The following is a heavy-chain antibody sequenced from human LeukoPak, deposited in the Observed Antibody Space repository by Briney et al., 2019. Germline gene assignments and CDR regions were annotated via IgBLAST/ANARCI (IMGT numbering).Heavy chain of an antibody. CDR1: GYSISSGYY. J-gene: IGHJ5*02. Sequence: KPSETLSLTCTVSGYSISSGYYWGWIRQPPGKGLEWIGSIYHSGSTYYNPSLKSRVTLSVDTSKNQFSLKLSSVTAADTAVYYCARGLMPGYSGYDYWFDPWGQGTLVTVSS. CDR3: ARGLMPGYSGYDYWFDP. D-gene: IGHD5-12*01. CDR2: IYHSGST. V-gene: IGHV4-38-2*02.